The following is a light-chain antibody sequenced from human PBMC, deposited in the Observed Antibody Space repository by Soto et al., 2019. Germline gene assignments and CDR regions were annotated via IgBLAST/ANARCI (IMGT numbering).Light chain of an antibody. CDR3: QQLNSYPLT. CDR2: TAS. CDR1: QGINSY. Sequence: DIQLTQSPSFLSASVGDRVTVTCRASQGINSYLAWYQQKPGKAPKLLIYTASTLQSGVPSRFSGSGSGTEFTLKITSLQPEDFAAYYCQQLNSYPLTFGGGTKVEIK. V-gene: IGKV1-9*01. J-gene: IGKJ4*01.